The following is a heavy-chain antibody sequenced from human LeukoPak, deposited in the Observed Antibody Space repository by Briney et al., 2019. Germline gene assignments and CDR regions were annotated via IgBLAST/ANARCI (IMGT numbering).Heavy chain of an antibody. J-gene: IGHJ4*02. V-gene: IGHV4-39*01. D-gene: IGHD6-19*01. CDR3: ARLSITAVAGFGFDY. CDR1: GGSISSSSYY. CDR2: IYYSGST. Sequence: PSETLSLTCTVSGGSISSSSYYWGWIRQPPGKGLEWIGSIYYSGSTYYNPSLKSRVTISVDTSKNQFSLKLSSVTAADTAVYYRARLSITAVAGFGFDYWGQGTLVTVSS.